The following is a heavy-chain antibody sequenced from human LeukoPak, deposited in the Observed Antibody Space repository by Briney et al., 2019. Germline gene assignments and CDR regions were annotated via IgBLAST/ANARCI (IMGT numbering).Heavy chain of an antibody. Sequence: GASVKVSCKASGYTFTSYGISWVRQAPGQGLEWMGWISAYNGNTNYAQELQGRVTMATDTSTSTAYMELRSLRSDDTAVYYCARVARLVYADDYWGQGTLVTVSS. CDR3: ARVARLVYADDY. J-gene: IGHJ4*02. D-gene: IGHD2-8*01. CDR2: ISAYNGNT. CDR1: GYTFTSYG. V-gene: IGHV1-18*01.